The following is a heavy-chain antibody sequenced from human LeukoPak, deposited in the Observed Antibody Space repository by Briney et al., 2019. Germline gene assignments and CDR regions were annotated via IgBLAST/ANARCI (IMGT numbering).Heavy chain of an antibody. CDR3: AKVFRRGYDLLYYGLDV. V-gene: IGHV3-23*01. CDR1: GFSISAYA. J-gene: IGHJ6*02. D-gene: IGHD3/OR15-3a*01. CDR2: ISVGGGST. Sequence: GGSLRLSCAASGFSISAYAMNWVRQAPGKGLEWASVISVGGGSTTYADSVEGRFTISRDKSKNMLYLQMNSLRAEDTAIYYRAKVFRRGYDLLYYGLDVWGQGTTVTVSS.